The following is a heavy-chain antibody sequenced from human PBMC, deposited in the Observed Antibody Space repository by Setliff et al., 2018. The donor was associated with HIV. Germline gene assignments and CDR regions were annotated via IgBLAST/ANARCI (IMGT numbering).Heavy chain of an antibody. CDR2: IYYSGIT. V-gene: IGHV4-39*01. D-gene: IGHD3-3*01. CDR1: GGSISSSTYY. CDR3: ARVSAHYFGVIFIPVYFDY. Sequence: PSETLSLTCTVSGGSISSSTYYWGWIRQPPGKGLEWIGSIYYSGITSYNPSLKSRVTLSVDTSKNQFSLKLSSVTAADTAVYYCARVSAHYFGVIFIPVYFDYWGQGTLVTVSS. J-gene: IGHJ4*02.